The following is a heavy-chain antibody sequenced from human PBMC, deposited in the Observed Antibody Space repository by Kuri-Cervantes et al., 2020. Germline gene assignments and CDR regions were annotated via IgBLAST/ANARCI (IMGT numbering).Heavy chain of an antibody. CDR3: AKDQNHKYSSGRNDAFDI. V-gene: IGHV3-21*04. Sequence: GGSLRLSCAASGFTFRSYSMDWVRQAPSKGLEWVSSISSSSLYIYYTDPVKGRFTISRDDAKNSLFLQMNSLRAEDTALYYCAKDQNHKYSSGRNDAFDIWGQGTMVTVSS. CDR2: ISSSSLYI. CDR1: GFTFRSYS. D-gene: IGHD6-19*01. J-gene: IGHJ3*02.